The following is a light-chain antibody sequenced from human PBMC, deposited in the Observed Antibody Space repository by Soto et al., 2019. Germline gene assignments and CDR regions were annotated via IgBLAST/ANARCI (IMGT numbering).Light chain of an antibody. J-gene: IGKJ1*01. V-gene: IGKV1-5*03. CDR2: KAS. Sequence: DIQMTQSPSTLSASVGDRVTIPCRASQSISSWLAWYQQKPGKAPKRLIYKASSLESGVPSRFSGSGSGTEFTLTISSLQPDDFATYYCQQYNRYSTFGQGTKVDIK. CDR3: QQYNRYST. CDR1: QSISSW.